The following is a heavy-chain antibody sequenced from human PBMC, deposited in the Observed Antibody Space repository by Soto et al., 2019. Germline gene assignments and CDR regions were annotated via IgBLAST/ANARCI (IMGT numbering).Heavy chain of an antibody. Sequence: ASVKVSCKASGGTFSSYAISWVRQAPGQGLEWMGGIIPIFGTANYAQKFQGRVTITADESTSTAYMELSSLRSEDTAVYYCARAPNYGEYYYYGMDVWGQGTTVTVSS. V-gene: IGHV1-69*13. CDR3: ARAPNYGEYYYYGMDV. J-gene: IGHJ6*02. D-gene: IGHD4-17*01. CDR1: GGTFSSYA. CDR2: IIPIFGTA.